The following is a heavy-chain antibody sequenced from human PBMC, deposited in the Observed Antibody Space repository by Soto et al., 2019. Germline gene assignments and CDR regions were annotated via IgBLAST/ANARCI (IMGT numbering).Heavy chain of an antibody. D-gene: IGHD6-19*01. J-gene: IGHJ4*02. Sequence: QVQLVQSGAEVKQPGASVTVSCRASGYTCTNYAIHWVRQGPGQRLEWMGWINAGNGRTKYSQKFQGRVNITRDTSASTAYMERSSLRSEDTAVYYCARDGAVAGNTNFDYWGQGTLVTVSS. CDR1: GYTCTNYA. CDR2: INAGNGRT. CDR3: ARDGAVAGNTNFDY. V-gene: IGHV1-3*01.